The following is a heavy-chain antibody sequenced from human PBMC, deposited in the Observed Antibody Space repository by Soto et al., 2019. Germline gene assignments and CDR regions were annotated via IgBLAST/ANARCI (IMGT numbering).Heavy chain of an antibody. CDR1: GFTFSTYW. CDR2: IKQDGSDK. Sequence: EVQLVESGGGLVQPGGSLRLSCEASGFTFSTYWMSWVRQAPGKGLEWVATIKQDGSDKYYVDSVRGRFTISRDNAESSLYLQMSSLRAEDTAVYYCVRCCCRSSCPYYLDVWGKATTVIVSS. CDR3: VRCCCRSSCPYYLDV. V-gene: IGHV3-7*01. D-gene: IGHD2-2*01. J-gene: IGHJ6*03.